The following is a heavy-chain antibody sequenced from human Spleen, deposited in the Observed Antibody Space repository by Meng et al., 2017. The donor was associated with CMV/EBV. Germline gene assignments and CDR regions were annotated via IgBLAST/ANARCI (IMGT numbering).Heavy chain of an antibody. Sequence: LSCAASGFTVSSNYMSLVRQAPGKGLEWVSVIYSGGSTYYADSVKGRFTISRDNSKNTLYLQMNSLRAEDTAVYYCARSVNRDYFDYWGQGTLVTVSS. V-gene: IGHV3-53*01. J-gene: IGHJ4*02. CDR3: ARSVNRDYFDY. CDR1: GFTVSSNY. CDR2: IYSGGST. D-gene: IGHD3-10*01.